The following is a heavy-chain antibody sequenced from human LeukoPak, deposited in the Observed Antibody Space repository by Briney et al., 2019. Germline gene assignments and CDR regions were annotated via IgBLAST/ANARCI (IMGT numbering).Heavy chain of an antibody. Sequence: GGSLRLSCAASGCTFSDYYMSWIRQAPGKGLEWVSYISSSSSYTNYADSVKGRFTISRDNAKNSLYLQMNSLRAEDTAVYYCARGPPVMDIAFDIWGQGTMVTVSS. J-gene: IGHJ3*02. D-gene: IGHD2-2*03. CDR1: GCTFSDYY. CDR2: ISSSSSYT. V-gene: IGHV3-11*06. CDR3: ARGPPVMDIAFDI.